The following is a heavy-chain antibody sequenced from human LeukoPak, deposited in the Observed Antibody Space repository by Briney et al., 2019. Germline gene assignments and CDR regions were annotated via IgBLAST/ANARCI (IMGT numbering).Heavy chain of an antibody. Sequence: QPGGSLRLSCAASGFTFSSYGMHWVRQAPGKGLEWVAVISYDGSNKYYGDSVKGRFTISRDNSKNTLYLQMNSLRAEDTAVYYCARDGASYDYVWGSYYFDYWGQGTLATVSS. V-gene: IGHV3-30*03. CDR1: GFTFSSYG. D-gene: IGHD3-16*01. CDR2: ISYDGSNK. CDR3: ARDGASYDYVWGSYYFDY. J-gene: IGHJ4*02.